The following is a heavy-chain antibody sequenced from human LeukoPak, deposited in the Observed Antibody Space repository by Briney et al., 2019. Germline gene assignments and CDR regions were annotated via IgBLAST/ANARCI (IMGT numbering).Heavy chain of an antibody. CDR3: ARRRDYLDY. Sequence: PGGSLRLSCAASGFTFSDYYMSWIRQATGEGLGYISYIGSSGTTLFYADSVKGRFTISRDNAKNSLYLEMNNLRAEDTAVYYCARRRDYLDYWGQGTLVTVSS. V-gene: IGHV3-11*01. CDR2: IGSSGTTL. J-gene: IGHJ4*02. CDR1: GFTFSDYY.